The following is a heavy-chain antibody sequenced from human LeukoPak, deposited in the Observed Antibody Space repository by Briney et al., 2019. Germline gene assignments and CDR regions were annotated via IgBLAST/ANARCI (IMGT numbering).Heavy chain of an antibody. CDR2: IKSKTDGGTT. CDR3: TTVLRYFDWLAYGMDV. V-gene: IGHV3-15*01. D-gene: IGHD3-9*01. Sequence: GGSLRLSCAASGFTFSNAWMSWVRQAPGKGLGWVGRIKSKTDGGTTDYAAPVKGRFTISRDDSKNTLYLQMNSLKTEDTAVYYCTTVLRYFDWLAYGMDVWGQGTTVTVSS. J-gene: IGHJ6*02. CDR1: GFTFSNAW.